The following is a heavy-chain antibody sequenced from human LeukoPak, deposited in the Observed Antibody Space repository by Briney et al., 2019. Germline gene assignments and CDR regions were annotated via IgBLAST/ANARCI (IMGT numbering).Heavy chain of an antibody. Sequence: SQTLSLTSAISVDRVSNNNYAWNWTRQSPSRGLEWLVRTYYRSQWHNDYARSVIGPTSVDPDTSKNQFSLPLSAVTPHHTAIYYRAGGYAFDVWGQGTMVTVS. CDR3: AGGYAFDV. CDR2: TYYRSQWHN. CDR1: VDRVSNNNYA. V-gene: IGHV6-1*01. J-gene: IGHJ3*01.